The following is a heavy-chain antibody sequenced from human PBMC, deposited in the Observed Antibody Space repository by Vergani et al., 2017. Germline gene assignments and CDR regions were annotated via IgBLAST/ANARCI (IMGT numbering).Heavy chain of an antibody. Sequence: EVQLVESGGGLVKPGGSLRLSCAASGFTFIMHAMSWVRQAPGKGLEWVSTLSASDRRTHYADSVKGRFTISRDNYKNTLFLHMNSLRPEDTAVYYCAKVGRSEVADTFGAFDIWGQGTMVTVS. J-gene: IGHJ3*02. D-gene: IGHD6-19*01. CDR2: LSASDRRT. V-gene: IGHV3-23*04. CDR3: AKVGRSEVADTFGAFDI. CDR1: GFTFIMHA.